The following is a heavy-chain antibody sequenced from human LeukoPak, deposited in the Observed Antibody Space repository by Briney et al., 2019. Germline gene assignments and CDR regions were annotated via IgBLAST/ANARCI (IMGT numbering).Heavy chain of an antibody. Sequence: SETLSLTCTVSGGSISSYYWSWIRQPPGKGLEWIGYIYYSGSTNYNPSLKSRVTISVDTSKNQFSLKPSSVTAADTAVYYCARYYSNYDAYYYYMDVWGKGTTVTVSS. D-gene: IGHD4-11*01. CDR3: ARYYSNYDAYYYYMDV. J-gene: IGHJ6*03. CDR1: GGSISSYY. V-gene: IGHV4-59*01. CDR2: IYYSGST.